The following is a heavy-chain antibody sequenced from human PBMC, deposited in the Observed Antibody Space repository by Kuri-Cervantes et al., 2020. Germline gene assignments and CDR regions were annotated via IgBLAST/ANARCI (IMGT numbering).Heavy chain of an antibody. Sequence: GESLKISCAASGFTFSSYDMHWVRQATGKGLEWVSAIGTAGDTYYPGSVKGRFTISRDNSKNTLYLQMNSLKTEDTAVYYCTRERNRDGYNYYYYYGMDVWGQGTTVTVSS. D-gene: IGHD5-24*01. CDR3: TRERNRDGYNYYYYYGMDV. J-gene: IGHJ6*02. V-gene: IGHV3-13*01. CDR2: IGTAGDT. CDR1: GFTFSSYD.